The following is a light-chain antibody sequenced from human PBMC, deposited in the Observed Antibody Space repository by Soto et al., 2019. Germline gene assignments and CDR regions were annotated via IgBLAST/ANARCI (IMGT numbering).Light chain of an antibody. CDR3: AAWDDRPNGSVT. V-gene: IGLV1-44*01. CDR1: TANIGSDT. J-gene: IGLJ2*01. CDR2: NNN. Sequence: QSVLTQPTSASGTPGQGVTISCSGSTANIGSDTVSWYHQLPGTAPKLLIYNNNQRPSGVPDRFSGSKSGSSASLAISGLQSEDEGDYYCAAWDDRPNGSVTFGGGTKLTVL.